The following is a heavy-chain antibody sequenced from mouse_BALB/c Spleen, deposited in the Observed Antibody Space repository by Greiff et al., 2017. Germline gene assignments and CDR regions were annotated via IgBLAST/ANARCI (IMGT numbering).Heavy chain of an antibody. D-gene: IGHD3-3*01. Sequence: EVQVVESGGGLVKPGGSLKLSCAASGFTFSDYYMYWVRQTPEKRLEWVATISDGGSYTYYPDSVKGRFTISRDNAKNNLYLQMSSLKSEDTAMYYCARGGDGFAYWGQGTLVTVSA. V-gene: IGHV5-4*02. CDR1: GFTFSDYY. J-gene: IGHJ3*01. CDR3: ARGGDGFAY. CDR2: ISDGGSYT.